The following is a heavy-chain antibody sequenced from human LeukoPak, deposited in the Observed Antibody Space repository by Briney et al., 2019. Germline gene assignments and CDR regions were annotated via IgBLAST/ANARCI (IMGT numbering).Heavy chain of an antibody. CDR1: GYTFTGYY. CDR3: ARVDSSGPGGDY. J-gene: IGHJ4*02. V-gene: IGHV1-2*04. D-gene: IGHD3-22*01. Sequence: ASVKVPCKASGYTFTGYYMHWVRQAPGQGLEWMGWINPNSGGTNYAQKFQGWVTMTRDTSISTAYMELSRLRSDDTAVYYCARVDSSGPGGDYWGQGTLVTVSS. CDR2: INPNSGGT.